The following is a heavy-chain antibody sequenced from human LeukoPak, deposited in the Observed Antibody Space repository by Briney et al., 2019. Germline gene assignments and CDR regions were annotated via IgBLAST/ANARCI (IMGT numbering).Heavy chain of an antibody. CDR3: ASPIHDY. V-gene: IGHV1-2*02. CDR1: GGTFSSYA. D-gene: IGHD2-21*01. CDR2: INPNSGGT. J-gene: IGHJ4*02. Sequence: ASVKVSCKASGGTFSSYAISWVRQAPGQGLEWMGWINPNSGGTNYAQKFQGRVTMTRDTSISTAYMELSRLRSDDTAVYYCASPIHDYWGQGTLVTVSS.